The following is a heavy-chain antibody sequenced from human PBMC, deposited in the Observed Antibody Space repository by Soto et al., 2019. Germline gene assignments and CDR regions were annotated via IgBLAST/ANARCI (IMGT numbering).Heavy chain of an antibody. CDR1: GYTFTTYG. D-gene: IGHD3-16*02. J-gene: IGHJ4*02. CDR3: ARSPAELSLSLDY. V-gene: IGHV1-18*01. CDR2: ITAYNGNT. Sequence: ASVNVSCKASGYTFTTYGISWVRQAPGQGLEWMGWITAYNGNTNYAQKFQGRVTMTTDTSTSTAYMELRSLRSDDTAVYYCARSPAELSLSLDYWGQGTLVTVSS.